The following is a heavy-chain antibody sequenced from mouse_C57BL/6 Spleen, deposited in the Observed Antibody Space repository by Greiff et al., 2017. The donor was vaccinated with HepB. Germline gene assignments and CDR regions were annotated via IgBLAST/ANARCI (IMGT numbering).Heavy chain of an antibody. D-gene: IGHD2-3*01. CDR1: GYTFTGYW. J-gene: IGHJ3*01. Sequence: VQRVESGAELMKPGASVKLSCKATGYTFTGYWIEWVKQRPGHGLEWIGEILPGSGSTNYNEKFKGKATFTADTSSNTAYMQLSSLTTEDSAIYYCARTRGDGYYWFAYWGQGTLVTVSA. CDR3: ARTRGDGYYWFAY. CDR2: ILPGSGST. V-gene: IGHV1-9*01.